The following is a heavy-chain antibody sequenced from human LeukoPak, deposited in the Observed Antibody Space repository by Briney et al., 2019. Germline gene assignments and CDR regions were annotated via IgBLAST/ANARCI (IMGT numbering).Heavy chain of an antibody. CDR1: GGSISSGGHY. CDR3: ARVVRGAQNLNDY. V-gene: IGHV4-61*02. D-gene: IGHD3-10*01. Sequence: SETLSLTCTVSGGSISSGGHYWSWIRQPAGKGLEYLGRIYATGSTNYNPSLRSRVTISADTSMNHFSLKLSSVTAADTAVYYCARVVRGAQNLNDYWGQGTLVTVSS. CDR2: IYATGST. J-gene: IGHJ4*02.